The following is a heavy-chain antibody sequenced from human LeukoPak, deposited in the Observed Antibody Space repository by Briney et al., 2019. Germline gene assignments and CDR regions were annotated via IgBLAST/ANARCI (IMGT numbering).Heavy chain of an antibody. V-gene: IGHV4-61*02. J-gene: IGHJ6*02. CDR1: GGSISSGSYY. CDR2: IYTSGST. D-gene: IGHD3-22*01. Sequence: SETLSLTCTVSGGSISSGSYYWSWIRQPAGKGLEWIGRIYTSGSTNYNPSLKSRVTMSVDTSKNQFSLKLSSVTAADTAVYYCARETMILFQPYYYYGMDVWGQGTTVTVSS. CDR3: ARETMILFQPYYYYGMDV.